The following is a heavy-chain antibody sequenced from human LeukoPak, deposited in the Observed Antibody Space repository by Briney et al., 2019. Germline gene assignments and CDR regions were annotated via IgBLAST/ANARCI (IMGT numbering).Heavy chain of an antibody. CDR1: GLTVRNNY. V-gene: IGHV3-69-1*01. J-gene: IGHJ3*02. CDR3: ARDLDHAFDI. CDR2: ISSSSYI. Sequence: GGSLRLSCAASGLTVRNNYTSWVRQSPGKGLEWVSSISSSSYIYYADSVKGRFTISRDNAKNSLYLQMNSLRAEDTAVYYCARDLDHAFDIWGQGTMVTVSS.